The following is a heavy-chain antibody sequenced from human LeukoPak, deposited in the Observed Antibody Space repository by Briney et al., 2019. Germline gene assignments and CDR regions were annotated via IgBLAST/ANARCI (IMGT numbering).Heavy chain of an antibody. J-gene: IGHJ4*02. Sequence: PGGSLTLSCAASGFPFSSFWMNWLRQTRGRGREGLAKMSPDGSEKYYVDSVRGRFRLRRHNAKTSVHLPMNQLRVDDTRVYYFSGRDSSRSPWAYWGQGTLVSVSS. CDR2: MSPDGSEK. D-gene: IGHD2-2*01. CDR3: SGRDSSRSPWAY. V-gene: IGHV3-7*01. CDR1: GFPFSSFW.